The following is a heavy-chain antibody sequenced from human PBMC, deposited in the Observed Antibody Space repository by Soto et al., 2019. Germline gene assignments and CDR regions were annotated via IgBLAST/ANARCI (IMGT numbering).Heavy chain of an antibody. CDR2: IYYSGST. Sequence: PSETLSLTCTVSGGSISSGGYYWSWIRQHPGKGLEWIGYIYYSGSTYYNPSLKSRVTISVDTSKNQFSLKLSSVTAADTAVYYCARGFGYCSSTSCVPHLHGMDVWGQGTTVTVSS. CDR3: ARGFGYCSSTSCVPHLHGMDV. V-gene: IGHV4-31*03. D-gene: IGHD2-2*03. J-gene: IGHJ6*02. CDR1: GGSISSGGYY.